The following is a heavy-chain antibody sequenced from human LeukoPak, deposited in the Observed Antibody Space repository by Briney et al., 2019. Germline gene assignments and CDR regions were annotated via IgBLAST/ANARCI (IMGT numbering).Heavy chain of an antibody. Sequence: GESLKISCKASGYSFTNYWIGWVRQMPGKGLEWMGLIYPGDSDTRHSPSFQGQVTMSVDKSTTTAYLQWNSLKASDTAMYYCARPVGGYAAVWGQETLVTVSS. CDR2: IYPGDSDT. CDR1: GYSFTNYW. J-gene: IGHJ4*02. V-gene: IGHV5-51*01. CDR3: ARPVGGYAAV. D-gene: IGHD5-12*01.